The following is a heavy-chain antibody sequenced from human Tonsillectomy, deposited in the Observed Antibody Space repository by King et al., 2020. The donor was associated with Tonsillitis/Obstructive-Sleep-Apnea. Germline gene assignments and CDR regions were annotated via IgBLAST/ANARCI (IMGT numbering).Heavy chain of an antibody. D-gene: IGHD2-2*01. CDR1: GGSFSGYY. J-gene: IGHJ5*02. Sequence: VQLQQWGAGLLKPSETLSLTCAVYGGSFSGYYWSWIRQPPGKGLEWIGEINHSGSTNYNPSLKSRVTISVDTSKNQFSLKLSSVTAADTPVYYCASTRIYCSSTSCPHNWFDPWGQGTLVTVSS. CDR2: INHSGST. CDR3: ASTRIYCSSTSCPHNWFDP. V-gene: IGHV4-34*01.